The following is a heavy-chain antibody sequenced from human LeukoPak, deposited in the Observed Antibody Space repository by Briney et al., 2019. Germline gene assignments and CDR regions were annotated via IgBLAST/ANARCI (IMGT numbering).Heavy chain of an antibody. Sequence: SVKVSCKASGGTFSSYAISWVRQAPGQGLEWMGGIIPIFGTANYAQKFQGRVTITADESTSTAYMELSSLKSEDTAVYYCARRTITMVRGVIYYYGMDVWGKGTTVTVSS. V-gene: IGHV1-69*13. CDR2: IIPIFGTA. CDR1: GGTFSSYA. CDR3: ARRTITMVRGVIYYYGMDV. D-gene: IGHD3-10*01. J-gene: IGHJ6*04.